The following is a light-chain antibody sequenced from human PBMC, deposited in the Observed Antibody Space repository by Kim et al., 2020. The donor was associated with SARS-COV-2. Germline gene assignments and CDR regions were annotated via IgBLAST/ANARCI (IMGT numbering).Light chain of an antibody. CDR1: QSISSW. CDR3: QQYNSYSLT. Sequence: SASVGDRVTITCRASQSISSWLAWYQQKPGKAPKLLIYKASSLESGVPSRFSGSGSGTEFTLTISSLQPDDFATYYCQQYNSYSLTFGGGPRWIS. CDR2: KAS. J-gene: IGKJ4*01. V-gene: IGKV1-5*03.